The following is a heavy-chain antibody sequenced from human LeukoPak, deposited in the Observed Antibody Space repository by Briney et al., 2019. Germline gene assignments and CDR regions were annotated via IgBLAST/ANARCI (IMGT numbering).Heavy chain of an antibody. CDR3: ARVAVAGYWYFDL. CDR1: GGSISDYY. J-gene: IGHJ2*01. D-gene: IGHD6-19*01. CDR2: IYTSGST. Sequence: SETLSLTCTVSGGSISDYYWCWIRQRPGKGLEWIGHIYTSGSTNYNPSLKSRVTMSVDTSKNQCSLKLSSVTAADTAVYYCARVAVAGYWYFDLCGRDTLVTASS. V-gene: IGHV4-4*07.